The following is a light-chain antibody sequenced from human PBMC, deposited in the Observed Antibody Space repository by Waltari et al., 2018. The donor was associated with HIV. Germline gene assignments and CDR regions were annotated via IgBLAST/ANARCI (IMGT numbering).Light chain of an antibody. CDR1: SSNIGAGFD. CDR2: NNF. CDR3: QSYDSTLTGV. V-gene: IGLV1-40*01. Sequence: QSVLTQPPSVSGAPGQRVTISCSGRSSNIGAGFDVHWYQHLPGTAPKLLIYNNFNRPSGVPDRFSGSKSGTSASLAITGLQAEDEADYYCQSYDSTLTGVFGGGTKLTVL. J-gene: IGLJ3*02.